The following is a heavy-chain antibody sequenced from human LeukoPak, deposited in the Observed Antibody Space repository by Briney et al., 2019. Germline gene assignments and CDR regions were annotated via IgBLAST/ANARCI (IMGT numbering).Heavy chain of an antibody. CDR3: ARDRGYGDDSFDP. J-gene: IGHJ5*02. CDR2: IGAYNGDT. D-gene: IGHD4-17*01. Sequence: ASVKVSCKTSGYTFTSYGISWVRQAPGQGLEWMGWIGAYNGDTNYAQNFQGRVTMTTDTSTSTAYMELGSLRSDDTAVYYCARDRGYGDDSFDPWGQGTLVTVSS. CDR1: GYTFTSYG. V-gene: IGHV1-18*01.